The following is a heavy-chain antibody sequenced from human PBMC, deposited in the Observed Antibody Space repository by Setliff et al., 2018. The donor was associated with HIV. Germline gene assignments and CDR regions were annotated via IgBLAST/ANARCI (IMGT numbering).Heavy chain of an antibody. CDR1: GFTFSDHY. Sequence: GGSLRLSCAASGFTFSDHYMDWVRQAPGKGLEWVGRMRNKDYSYITDYAASVKGRFTISRDDSKTTLYLQMNSLKTEDTAVYYCTTEDPWLRFGHWGQGTLVTVSS. CDR3: TTEDPWLRFGH. D-gene: IGHD5-12*01. J-gene: IGHJ5*02. CDR2: MRNKDYSYIT. V-gene: IGHV3-72*01.